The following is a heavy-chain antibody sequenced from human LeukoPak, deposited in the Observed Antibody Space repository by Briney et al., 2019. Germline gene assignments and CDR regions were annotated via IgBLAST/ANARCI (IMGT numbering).Heavy chain of an antibody. Sequence: SETLSLTCTVSGGSISSYYWSWIRQPPGKGLEWIGYIYYSGSTNYNPSLKSRVTISVDTSKNQFSLKLSSVTAADTAVYYCARVGRGYSGYDDYLFDPWGQETLVTVSS. CDR1: GGSISSYY. D-gene: IGHD5-12*01. V-gene: IGHV4-59*01. J-gene: IGHJ5*02. CDR2: IYYSGST. CDR3: ARVGRGYSGYDDYLFDP.